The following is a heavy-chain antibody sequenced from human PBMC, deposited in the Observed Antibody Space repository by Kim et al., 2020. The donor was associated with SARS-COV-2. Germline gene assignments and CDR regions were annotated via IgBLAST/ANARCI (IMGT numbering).Heavy chain of an antibody. CDR3: AKPVATASPWYYYYGMDV. CDR1: GITFGNYA. D-gene: IGHD5-12*01. V-gene: IGHV3-9*01. J-gene: IGHJ6*02. CDR2: ISWNSGNR. Sequence: GGSLRLSCSASGITFGNYAMHWVRQAPGKGLEWVSGISWNSGNRDYADSVKGRFTISRDNAKNSLYLQMNSLSAEDTALYYCAKPVATASPWYYYYGMDVWGQGTTVTVSS.